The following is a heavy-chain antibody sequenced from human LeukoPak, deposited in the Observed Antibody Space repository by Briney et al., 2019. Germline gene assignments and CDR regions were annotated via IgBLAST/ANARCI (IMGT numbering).Heavy chain of an antibody. D-gene: IGHD6-13*01. J-gene: IGHJ4*02. CDR1: GGTFSSYA. V-gene: IGHV1-69*13. Sequence: SVKVSCKASGGTFSSYAISWVRQAPGQGLEWMGGIIPIFGTANYAQKFQGRVTITADESTSTAYMELSSLRSEDTAVYYCARAPSIAAAPFDYWGQGTLVTVSS. CDR3: ARAPSIAAAPFDY. CDR2: IIPIFGTA.